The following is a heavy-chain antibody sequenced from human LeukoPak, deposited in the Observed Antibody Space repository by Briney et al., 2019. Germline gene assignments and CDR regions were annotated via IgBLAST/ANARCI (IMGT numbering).Heavy chain of an antibody. V-gene: IGHV3-23*01. CDR3: AKAQCRSYRRSRADN. Sequence: SGGSLRLSCAASGFTFTRNAMAWVRQAPGKGLEWVSAIDGSGGTTFYADSVKGRVTISRVQSTNTVYLQMNSLRADDTAVYYCAKAQCRSYRRSRADNWGQGTLVTVSS. J-gene: IGHJ4*02. CDR2: IDGSGGTT. CDR1: GFTFTRNA. D-gene: IGHD3-10*01.